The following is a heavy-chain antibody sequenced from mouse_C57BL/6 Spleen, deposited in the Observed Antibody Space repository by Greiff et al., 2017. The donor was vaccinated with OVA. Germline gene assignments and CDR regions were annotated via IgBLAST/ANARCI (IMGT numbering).Heavy chain of an antibody. CDR2: INPSSGYT. V-gene: IGHV1-4*01. CDR1: GYTFTSYT. D-gene: IGHD2-2*01. Sequence: VQLQQSGAELARPGASVKMSCKASGYTFTSYTMHWVKQRPGQGLEWIGYINPSSGYTKYNQKFKDKATLTADKSSSTAYMQLSSLTSEDSAVYYCEREGVTTRAWFADWGQGTLVTVAA. CDR3: EREGVTTRAWFAD. J-gene: IGHJ3*01.